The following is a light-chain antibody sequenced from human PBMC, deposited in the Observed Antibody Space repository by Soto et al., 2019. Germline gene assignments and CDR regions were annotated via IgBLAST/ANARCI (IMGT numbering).Light chain of an antibody. J-gene: IGKJ2*02. CDR3: QQYNNWPRGT. CDR2: GAS. Sequence: EIVMTPSPATLSVSPGEIATLSCRASQSVSRNLAWYPQNPGQAPRLLIYGASTRATGIPARFSGSGSGTEFTLTISSLQAEDFAVEYCQQYNNWPRGTFGQGTKLEIK. CDR1: QSVSRN. V-gene: IGKV3-15*01.